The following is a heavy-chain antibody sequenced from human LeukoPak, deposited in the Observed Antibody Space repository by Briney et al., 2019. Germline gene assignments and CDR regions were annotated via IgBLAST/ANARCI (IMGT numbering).Heavy chain of an antibody. J-gene: IGHJ4*02. CDR3: AKDLLYYYDSSGSDY. CDR2: ISGSGGST. V-gene: IGHV3-23*01. Sequence: PGGSLRLSCAASGFTFSSYAMSWVRQAPGKGLEWVSAISGSGGSTYYADSVKGRFTISRDNSKNTLYLQMNSLRAEDTAVYYCAKDLLYYYDSSGSDYWGQGTLVTVSS. CDR1: GFTFSSYA. D-gene: IGHD3-22*01.